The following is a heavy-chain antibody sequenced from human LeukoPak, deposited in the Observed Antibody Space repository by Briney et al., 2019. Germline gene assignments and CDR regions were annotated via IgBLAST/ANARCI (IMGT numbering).Heavy chain of an antibody. V-gene: IGHV3-72*01. CDR3: ATYRGYSSSSGFGY. Sequence: GGSLRLSCAASGFTFSDHYMDWVRQAPGKGLEWVGRTRNKANSYTTEYAASVKGRFTISRDDSKNSLYLQMNSLKTEDTAVYYCATYRGYSSSSGFGYWGQGTLVTVSS. CDR2: TRNKANSYTT. J-gene: IGHJ4*02. CDR1: GFTFSDHY. D-gene: IGHD6-6*01.